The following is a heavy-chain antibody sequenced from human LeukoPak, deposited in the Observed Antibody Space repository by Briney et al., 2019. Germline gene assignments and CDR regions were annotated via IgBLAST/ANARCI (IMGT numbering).Heavy chain of an antibody. J-gene: IGHJ4*02. V-gene: IGHV4-34*01. D-gene: IGHD6-19*01. CDR2: INHSGST. CDR1: GGSFSGYY. Sequence: SETLSLTCAAYGGSFSGYYWSWIRQPPGKGLEWIGEINHSGSTNYNPSLKSRVTMSVDTSKNQFSLKLSSVTAADTAVYYCARMISSDWYYDYWGQGTLVTVSS. CDR3: ARMISSDWYYDY.